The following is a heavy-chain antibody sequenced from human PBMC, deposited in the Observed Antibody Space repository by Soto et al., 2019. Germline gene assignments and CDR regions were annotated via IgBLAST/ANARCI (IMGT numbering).Heavy chain of an antibody. V-gene: IGHV1-69*08. CDR2: IIPILGIA. J-gene: IGHJ6*03. CDR3: AREGYCSSTSCYGSYYYYMDV. Sequence: QVQLVQSGAEVKKPGSSVKVSCKASGGTFSSYTISWVRQAPGQGLEWMGRIIPILGIANYAQKFQGRVTITADKSMSTAYMELSSLRSEDTAVYYCAREGYCSSTSCYGSYYYYMDVWGKGTTVTVSS. CDR1: GGTFSSYT. D-gene: IGHD2-2*01.